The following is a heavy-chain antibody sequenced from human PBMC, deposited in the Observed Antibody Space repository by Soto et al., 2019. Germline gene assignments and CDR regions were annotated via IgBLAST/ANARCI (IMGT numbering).Heavy chain of an antibody. Sequence: ASVKVSCKASGYTFTGYYMHWVRQAPRQGLEWMGWINPNSGGTNYAQKFQGGVTMTRDTSISTAYMELSRLRSDDTAVYYCARDLSITGSVDYYYYGMDVWGQGTTVTVSS. D-gene: IGHD1-20*01. J-gene: IGHJ6*02. CDR1: GYTFTGYY. V-gene: IGHV1-2*02. CDR2: INPNSGGT. CDR3: ARDLSITGSVDYYYYGMDV.